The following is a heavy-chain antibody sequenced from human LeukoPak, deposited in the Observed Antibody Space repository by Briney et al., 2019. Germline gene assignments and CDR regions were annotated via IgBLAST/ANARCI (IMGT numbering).Heavy chain of an antibody. D-gene: IGHD5-18*01. Sequence: ASVKVSYKASGYTFTSYYMHWVRQAPGQGLVSMGIINPSGGSTSYAQKFQGRVTMTRDTSTSTVYMELSSLRSEDTAVYYCARDGYSYGFGMDVWGQGTTVTVSS. CDR3: ARDGYSYGFGMDV. CDR2: INPSGGST. V-gene: IGHV1-46*01. J-gene: IGHJ6*02. CDR1: GYTFTSYY.